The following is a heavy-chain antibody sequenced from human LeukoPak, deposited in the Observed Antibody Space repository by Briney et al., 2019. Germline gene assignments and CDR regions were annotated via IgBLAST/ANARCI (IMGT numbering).Heavy chain of an antibody. CDR1: GFTFSSYE. D-gene: IGHD2/OR15-2a*01. J-gene: IGHJ4*02. CDR2: ISSSGSTM. CDR3: ARDFYDGFALDY. V-gene: IGHV3-48*03. Sequence: GGSLRLSCAASGFTFSSYEMNWVRQAPGKGLEWVSYISSSGSTMYYADSVKGRFTISRDNARNSLYLQMDNLRAEDTGVYYCARDFYDGFALDYWGQGTLVTVSS.